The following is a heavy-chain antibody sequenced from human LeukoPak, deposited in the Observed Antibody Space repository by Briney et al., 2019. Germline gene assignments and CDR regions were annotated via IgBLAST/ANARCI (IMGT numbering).Heavy chain of an antibody. CDR2: IYYSGST. V-gene: IGHV4-59*01. J-gene: IGHJ4*02. D-gene: IGHD1-14*01. CDR3: ARMPDRIDY. Sequence: SETLSLTCAVYGGSFSSYYWSWIRQPPGKGLEWIGYIYYSGSTNYNPSLKSRVTTSVDTSKNQFSLKLSSVTAADTAVYYCARMPDRIDYWGQGTLVTVSS. CDR1: GGSFSSYY.